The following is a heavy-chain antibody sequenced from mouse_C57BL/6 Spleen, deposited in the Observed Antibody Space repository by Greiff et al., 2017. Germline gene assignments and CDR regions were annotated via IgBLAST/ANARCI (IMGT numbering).Heavy chain of an antibody. D-gene: IGHD1-1*01. Sequence: EVQLQQSGGGLVQPGGSMKLSCVASGFTFSNYWMNWVRQSPEKGLEWVAQIRLKSDNYATHYAESVKGRFTISRDDSKSSVYLQMNNLRAEDTGIYYCTFITTVVARGFFPYYAMDYWGQGTSVTVSS. CDR1: GFTFSNYW. CDR3: TFITTVVARGFFPYYAMDY. CDR2: IRLKSDNYAT. V-gene: IGHV6-3*01. J-gene: IGHJ4*01.